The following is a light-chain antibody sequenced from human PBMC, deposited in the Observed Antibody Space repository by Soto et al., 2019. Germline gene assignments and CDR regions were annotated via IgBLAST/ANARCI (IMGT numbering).Light chain of an antibody. CDR3: QQYTSYRVFT. CDR1: QTISRNW. V-gene: IGKV1-5*03. Sequence: DIQMTQSHSTLSASVGDRVTITCRASQTISRNWLAWFQQKPGKAPKLLIYKASNLESGVPSRFSGSGSETEFTLTISSLQPDDFAAYYCQQYTSYRVFTFGPGTKVDVK. J-gene: IGKJ3*01. CDR2: KAS.